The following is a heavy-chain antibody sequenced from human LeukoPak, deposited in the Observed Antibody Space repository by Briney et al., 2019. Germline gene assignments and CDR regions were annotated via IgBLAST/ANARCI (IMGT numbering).Heavy chain of an antibody. V-gene: IGHV4-39*01. Sequence: SETLSLTCTVSGGSISSSSYYWGWIRQPPGKGLEWIGSIYYSGSTYYNPSLKSRVTISVDTSKNQFSLKLSSVTAADTAVCYCARLPYYYDSSGYPYPFLDYWGQGTLVTVSS. CDR2: IYYSGST. J-gene: IGHJ4*02. CDR3: ARLPYYYDSSGYPYPFLDY. D-gene: IGHD3-22*01. CDR1: GGSISSSSYY.